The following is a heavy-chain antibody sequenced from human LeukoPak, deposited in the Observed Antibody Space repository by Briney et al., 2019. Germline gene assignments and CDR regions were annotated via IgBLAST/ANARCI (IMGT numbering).Heavy chain of an antibody. J-gene: IGHJ4*02. V-gene: IGHV3-48*04. CDR2: IDLSGSIL. Sequence: GGSLRLSCAASGFAFSDYTMNWVRQAPGKGLEWVSYIDLSGSILYYVDSVKGRFTISRDNAKNSLYLQMNSLRAEDTGVYYCARGEVAVGYWGQGTLVTVSS. D-gene: IGHD6-19*01. CDR3: ARGEVAVGY. CDR1: GFAFSDYT.